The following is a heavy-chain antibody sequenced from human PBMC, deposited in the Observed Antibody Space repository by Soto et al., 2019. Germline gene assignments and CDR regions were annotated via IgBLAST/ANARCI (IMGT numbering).Heavy chain of an antibody. D-gene: IGHD1-1*01. CDR3: AIGRTLGLLDQAFDI. Sequence: PGESLKISCQGSGYYFTSYWIGWVRQMPGKGLEWMGIIYPGDSDARYSPSFQGQVTISADKSIGTAYLQWSSLKASDTAMYFCAIGRTLGLLDQAFDIWGQGTLVTVSS. CDR2: IYPGDSDA. V-gene: IGHV5-51*01. J-gene: IGHJ3*02. CDR1: GYYFTSYW.